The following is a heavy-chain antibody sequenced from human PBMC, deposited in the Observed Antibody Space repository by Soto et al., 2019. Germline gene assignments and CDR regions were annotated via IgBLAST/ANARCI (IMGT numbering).Heavy chain of an antibody. D-gene: IGHD6-13*01. Sequence: SETLSLTCTVSGGSISSGGYYWSWIRQHPGKGLEWIGYIYYSGSTYYNPSLKSRVTISVDTSKNQFSLKLSSVTAADTAVYYCARGLSYRSSWNAFFFDYWGQGTLVPVYS. CDR2: IYYSGST. CDR3: ARGLSYRSSWNAFFFDY. V-gene: IGHV4-31*03. CDR1: GGSISSGGYY. J-gene: IGHJ4*02.